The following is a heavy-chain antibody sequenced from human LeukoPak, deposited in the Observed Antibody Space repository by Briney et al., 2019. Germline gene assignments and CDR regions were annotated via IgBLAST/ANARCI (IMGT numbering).Heavy chain of an antibody. J-gene: IGHJ4*02. CDR1: GGSFSGYY. D-gene: IGHD4-17*01. V-gene: IGHV4-34*01. Sequence: SETLSLTCAVYGGSFSGYYWSWIRQPPGKGLEWIGEINHSGSTNHNPSLKSRVTISVDTSKNQFSLKLSSVTAADTAVYYCARACGDYYFDYWGQGTLVTVSS. CDR3: ARACGDYYFDY. CDR2: INHSGST.